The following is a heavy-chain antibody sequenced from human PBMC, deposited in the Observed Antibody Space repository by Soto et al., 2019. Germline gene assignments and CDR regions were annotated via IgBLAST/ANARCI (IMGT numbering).Heavy chain of an antibody. CDR3: KTQWLD. V-gene: IGHV3-15*01. CDR2: NKKKTDGATT. CDR1: GFTFSDAW. Sequence: GSLRLSCAASGFTFSDAWMSWVREAPGRGMECDSSNKKKTDGATTDYAAPVKGRFTISRDDSKNTVYLQMSSLKTEDTAVYYCKTQWLDWGQGTMVTVS. D-gene: IGHD6-19*01. J-gene: IGHJ4*02.